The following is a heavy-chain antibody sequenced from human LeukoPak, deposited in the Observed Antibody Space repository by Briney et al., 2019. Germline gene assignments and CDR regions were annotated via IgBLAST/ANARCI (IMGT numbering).Heavy chain of an antibody. V-gene: IGHV3-23*01. D-gene: IGHD3-22*01. CDR3: SVMHRYYDGSGYWVQ. Sequence: GGSLRLSCEASGFTFSSYAMSWVRQAPGKGLEWVSGISTNGGSTSYADSVKGRLTISRDNPRNMLYMEMNSLRAEDTAVYCCSVMHRYYDGSGYWVQWGQGTLVTVS. CDR2: ISTNGGST. J-gene: IGHJ4*02. CDR1: GFTFSSYA.